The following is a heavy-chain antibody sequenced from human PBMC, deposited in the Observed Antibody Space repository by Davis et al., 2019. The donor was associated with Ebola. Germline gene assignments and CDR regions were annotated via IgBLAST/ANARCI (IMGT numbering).Heavy chain of an antibody. CDR2: IYYSGST. Sequence: SETLSLTCTVSGGSISSYYWSWIRQPPGKGLEWIGYIYYSGSTNYNPSLKSRVTISVDTSKNQFSLKLSSVTAADTAVYYCARLADGYSDFYFDYWGQGTLVTVSS. V-gene: IGHV4-59*08. CDR3: ARLADGYSDFYFDY. D-gene: IGHD5-24*01. CDR1: GGSISSYY. J-gene: IGHJ4*02.